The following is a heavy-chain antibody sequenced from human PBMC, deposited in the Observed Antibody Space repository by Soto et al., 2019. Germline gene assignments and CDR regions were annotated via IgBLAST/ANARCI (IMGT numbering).Heavy chain of an antibody. J-gene: IGHJ4*02. D-gene: IGHD1-26*01. CDR3: ARAKDIGSYSAFYS. Sequence: GGSLRLSCAASGFTFSYFSMNWVRQAPGRGLEWVSYISTRSNSIYYGDSVKGRFTISRDNAKNSLFLQMNSLRDEDTAVYFCARAKDIGSYSAFYSWGQGTLVTVSS. CDR2: ISTRSNSI. CDR1: GFTFSYFS. V-gene: IGHV3-48*02.